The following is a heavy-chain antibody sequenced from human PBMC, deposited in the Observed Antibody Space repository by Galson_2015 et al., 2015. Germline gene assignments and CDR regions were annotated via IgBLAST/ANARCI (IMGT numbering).Heavy chain of an antibody. Sequence: QSGAEVKKPGESLRISCKGPGYSFTSYWISWVRQMPGKGLEWMGRIDPSDSYTNYSPSFQGHVTISADKSISTAYLQWSSLKASDTATYYCARHEITMVRGPTYYYYGMDVWGQGTTVTVSS. CDR2: IDPSDSYT. J-gene: IGHJ6*02. D-gene: IGHD3-10*01. V-gene: IGHV5-10-1*01. CDR1: GYSFTSYW. CDR3: ARHEITMVRGPTYYYYGMDV.